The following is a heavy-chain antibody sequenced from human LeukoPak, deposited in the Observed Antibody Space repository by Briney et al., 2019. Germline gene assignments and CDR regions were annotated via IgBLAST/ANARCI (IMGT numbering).Heavy chain of an antibody. J-gene: IGHJ4*02. CDR1: GYTFTTYA. V-gene: IGHV7-4-1*02. Sequence: ASVKVSCTASGYTFTTYAMNWVRQAPGQGLEWMGWINTNTGNPTYAQGFTRRFVFSLDTSVSTAYLQISSLKAEDTAVYYCARGPYCSGGSCAKIIDYWGQGTLVTVSS. CDR3: ARGPYCSGGSCAKIIDY. CDR2: INTNTGNP. D-gene: IGHD2-15*01.